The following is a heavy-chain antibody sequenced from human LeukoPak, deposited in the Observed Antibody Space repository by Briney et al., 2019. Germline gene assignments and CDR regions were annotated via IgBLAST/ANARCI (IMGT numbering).Heavy chain of an antibody. D-gene: IGHD6-19*01. Sequence: PGGSLRLSCAASGFTFSTASLHWVRQAPGRGLEWVSAFDTGFRTYYPDSLKGRFTISRDNSKNTLFLQMNSLRAEDTAVYYCARSSGWWSLDYWGQGTLVTVSS. J-gene: IGHJ4*02. V-gene: IGHV3-23*01. CDR2: FDTGFRT. CDR3: ARSSGWWSLDY. CDR1: GFTFSTAS.